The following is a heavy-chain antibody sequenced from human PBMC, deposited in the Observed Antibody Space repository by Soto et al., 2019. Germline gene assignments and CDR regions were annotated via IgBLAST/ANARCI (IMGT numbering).Heavy chain of an antibody. Sequence: SETLSLTCTVSGGSISSYYWSWIRQPPGKGLEWIGYIYYSGSTNYNPSLKSRVTISVDTSKNQFSLKLSSVTAADTAVYYCARSNYDYVWGSYRYSLFYWGQGTLVTVSS. V-gene: IGHV4-59*01. J-gene: IGHJ4*02. CDR2: IYYSGST. D-gene: IGHD3-16*02. CDR1: GGSISSYY. CDR3: ARSNYDYVWGSYRYSLFY.